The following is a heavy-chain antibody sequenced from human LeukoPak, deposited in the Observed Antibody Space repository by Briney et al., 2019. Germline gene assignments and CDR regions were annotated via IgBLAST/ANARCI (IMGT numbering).Heavy chain of an antibody. D-gene: IGHD6-13*01. CDR1: GYTFTSYY. CDR3: ARDRPGIAAAGRPNWFDP. Sequence: ASVKVSCKASGYTFTSYYMHWVRQAPGQGLEWMGIINPSGGSTSYAQKFQGRVTMTRDMSTSTVYMELSSLRSEDTAVYYCARDRPGIAAAGRPNWFDPWGQGTPVTVSS. CDR2: INPSGGST. V-gene: IGHV1-46*01. J-gene: IGHJ5*02.